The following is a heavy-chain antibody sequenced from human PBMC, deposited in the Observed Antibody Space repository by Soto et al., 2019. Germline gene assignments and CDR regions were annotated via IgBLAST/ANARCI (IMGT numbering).Heavy chain of an antibody. D-gene: IGHD2-15*01. J-gene: IGHJ4*02. Sequence: SETLSLTCAVYGGSFSGYYWSWIRQPPGKGLEWIGEINHSGSTNYNPSLKSRVTISVDTSKNQFSLKLCSVTAADTAVYYCASDPGGNIVVVDYWGQGTLVTVSS. CDR2: INHSGST. CDR3: ASDPGGNIVVVDY. V-gene: IGHV4-34*01. CDR1: GGSFSGYY.